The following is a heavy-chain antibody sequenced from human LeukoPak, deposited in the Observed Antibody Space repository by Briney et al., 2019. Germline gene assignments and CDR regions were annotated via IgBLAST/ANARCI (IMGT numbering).Heavy chain of an antibody. D-gene: IGHD3-22*01. J-gene: IGHJ5*02. V-gene: IGHV1-2*06. CDR2: INPYSGGT. CDR1: GGTFSSYA. CDR3: ARDDNSGYFSGP. Sequence: VASVKVSCKASGGTFSSYAISWVRQAPGQGLECMGRINPYSGGTNYAQKFQGRVTMTRDTSISTAYMELSRLRSDDTAVYYCARDDNSGYFSGPWGQGTLVTVSS.